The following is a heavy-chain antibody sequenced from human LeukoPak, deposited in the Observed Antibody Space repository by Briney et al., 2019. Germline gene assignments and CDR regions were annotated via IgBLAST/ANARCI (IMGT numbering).Heavy chain of an antibody. D-gene: IGHD5-18*01. V-gene: IGHV1-46*01. Sequence: ASVKVSCKASGYTFTSYYMHWVRQAPGQGLEWMGIINPSGGSTSYAQKFQGRVTMTRDTSTSTVYMELSSLRSEDTAVYYCARDLGLPDTAPGYYYYYMDVWGKGTTVTISS. CDR1: GYTFTSYY. J-gene: IGHJ6*03. CDR3: ARDLGLPDTAPGYYYYYMDV. CDR2: INPSGGST.